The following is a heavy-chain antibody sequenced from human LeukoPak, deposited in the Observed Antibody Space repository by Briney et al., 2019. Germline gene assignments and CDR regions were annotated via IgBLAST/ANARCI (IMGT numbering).Heavy chain of an antibody. CDR1: GYSFTNYW. CDR2: IYPGDSDT. J-gene: IGHJ6*03. CDR3: ARHTDYYYMDV. V-gene: IGHV5-51*01. Sequence: GESLKISCKGSGYSFTNYWIGWVRHMPGKGLEWMGIIYPGDSDTRYSPSFQGQVTISADKSINTAYLQWRSLKASDTAMYYCARHTDYYYMDVWGKGTTVTVSS. D-gene: IGHD2-8*02.